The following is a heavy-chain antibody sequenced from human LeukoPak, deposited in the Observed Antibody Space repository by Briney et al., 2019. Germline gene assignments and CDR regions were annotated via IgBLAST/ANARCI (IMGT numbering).Heavy chain of an antibody. J-gene: IGHJ4*02. V-gene: IGHV1-69*06. Sequence: ASVKVSCKASGGTFSSYAISWVRQAPGQGLEWMGGIIPIFGTANYAQKFQGRVTITADKSTSTAYMELSSLRSEDTAVYYCARPLRYYDSSGYYYYWGQGTLVTVSS. CDR3: ARPLRYYDSSGYYYY. CDR1: GGTFSSYA. CDR2: IIPIFGTA. D-gene: IGHD3-22*01.